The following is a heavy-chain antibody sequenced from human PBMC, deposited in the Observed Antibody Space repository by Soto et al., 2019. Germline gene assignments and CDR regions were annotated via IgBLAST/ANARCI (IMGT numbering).Heavy chain of an antibody. CDR3: AKDPSPYCSSTSCFFDY. V-gene: IGHV3-23*01. Sequence: GGSLRLSCAASGFTFSSYAMSWVRQAPGKGLEWVSAISGSGGSTYYADSVKGRFTISRDNSKNTLYLQMNSLRAEDTAVYYCAKDPSPYCSSTSCFFDYWGQGTLVTVSS. J-gene: IGHJ4*02. D-gene: IGHD2-2*01. CDR1: GFTFSSYA. CDR2: ISGSGGST.